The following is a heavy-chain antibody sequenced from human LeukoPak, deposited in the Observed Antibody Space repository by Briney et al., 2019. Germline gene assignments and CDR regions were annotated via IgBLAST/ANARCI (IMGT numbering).Heavy chain of an antibody. J-gene: IGHJ4*02. CDR2: IYYSGST. D-gene: IGHD4-17*01. Sequence: SETLSLTCTVSGGSISSYYWSWIRQPPGKGLEWIGYIYYSGSTNYNPSLKSRVTISVDTSKNQISLKLSSVTAADTAVYYCASLDYGDYRVFDYWGQGTLVTVSS. CDR3: ASLDYGDYRVFDY. CDR1: GGSISSYY. V-gene: IGHV4-59*08.